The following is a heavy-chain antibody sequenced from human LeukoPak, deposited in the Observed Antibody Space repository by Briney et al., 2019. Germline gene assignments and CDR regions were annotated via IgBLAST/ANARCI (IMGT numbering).Heavy chain of an antibody. V-gene: IGHV1-3*01. J-gene: IGHJ4*02. CDR2: INAGNGNT. CDR1: GYTFTSYA. Sequence: ASVKVSCKASGYTFTSYAMHWVRQAPGQRLEWMGWINAGNGNTKYSQKFQGRVTITRDTSASTAYMELSSLRPEDTAVYYCARDAISSGWGYYYFDYWGQGTLVTVSS. CDR3: ARDAISSGWGYYYFDY. D-gene: IGHD3-22*01.